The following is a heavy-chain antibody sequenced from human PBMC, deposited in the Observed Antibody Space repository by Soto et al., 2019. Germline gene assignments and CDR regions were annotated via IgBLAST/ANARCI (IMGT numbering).Heavy chain of an antibody. Sequence: GGSLRLSCAASGFTLSSYAMSWVRQAPGKGLEWVSAISGSGGSTYYADSVKGRFTISRDNSKNTLYLQMNSLRAEDTAVYYCAKDRGYYDSSGSTIPSWGQGTLVTVSS. J-gene: IGHJ5*02. D-gene: IGHD3-22*01. CDR3: AKDRGYYDSSGSTIPS. CDR2: ISGSGGST. CDR1: GFTLSSYA. V-gene: IGHV3-23*01.